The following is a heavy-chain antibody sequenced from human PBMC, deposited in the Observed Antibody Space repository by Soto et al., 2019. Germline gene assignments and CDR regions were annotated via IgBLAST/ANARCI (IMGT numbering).Heavy chain of an antibody. CDR1: GFTFSSYA. CDR3: EREGGGYDY. CDR2: ISYDGSNK. V-gene: IGHV3-30-3*01. J-gene: IGHJ4*02. D-gene: IGHD3-16*01. Sequence: QVQLVESGGGVVQPGRSLRLSCAASGFTFSSYAMHWVRQAPGKGLEWVAVISYDGSNKYYADSVKGRFTISRDNSKNSLYVQMDSLRAEDTAVYYCEREGGGYDYWGQGTLVTVSS.